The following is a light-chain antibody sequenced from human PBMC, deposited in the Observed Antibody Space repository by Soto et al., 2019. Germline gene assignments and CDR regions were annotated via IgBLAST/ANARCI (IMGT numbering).Light chain of an antibody. Sequence: DIQMTQSPSALSASTEDRVTIPGQAGRDIRNYLNWYHHKPGKAPRLLIYEASKLQTGVPSRFRGSGSGTTFTFIISSLQPEDVATYYCQQYDKLVTFGQGTKVEMK. V-gene: IGKV1-33*01. J-gene: IGKJ1*01. CDR3: QQYDKLVT. CDR1: RDIRNY. CDR2: EAS.